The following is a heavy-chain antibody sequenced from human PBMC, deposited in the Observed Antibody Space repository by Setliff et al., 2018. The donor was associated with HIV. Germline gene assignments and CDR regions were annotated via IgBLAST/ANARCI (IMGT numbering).Heavy chain of an antibody. CDR3: ARGPLVVPTHYYMDL. CDR2: INPSGGDT. CDR1: GYTFTSYY. V-gene: IGHV1-46*01. J-gene: IGHJ6*03. Sequence: GASVKVSCKASGYTFTSYYMHWVRQAPRHGLEWMGIINPSGGDTEYAQKFQGRFTMTRDTSTSTVYMELSSLRSEDTAVYYCARGPLVVPTHYYMDLWGKGTTVTVSS. D-gene: IGHD3-22*01.